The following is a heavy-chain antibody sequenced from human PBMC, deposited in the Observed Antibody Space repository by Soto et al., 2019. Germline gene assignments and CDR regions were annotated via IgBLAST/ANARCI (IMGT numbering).Heavy chain of an antibody. D-gene: IGHD3-10*01. CDR1: GGSFSGYY. V-gene: IGHV4-34*01. Sequence: SETLSLTCAVYGGSFSGYYWSWIRQAPGKGLEWIGEINHSGSTNYNPSLKSRVTISVDTSKNQFSLKLSSVTAADTAVYYCARGVWGYYGSGSYYNNFDYWGQGTLVTVSS. J-gene: IGHJ4*02. CDR2: INHSGST. CDR3: ARGVWGYYGSGSYYNNFDY.